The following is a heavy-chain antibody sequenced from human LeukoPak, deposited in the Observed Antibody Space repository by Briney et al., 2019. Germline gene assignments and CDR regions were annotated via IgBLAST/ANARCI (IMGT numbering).Heavy chain of an antibody. CDR1: GYTFTSYA. D-gene: IGHD3-10*01. V-gene: IGHV1-3*01. Sequence: EASVKVSCKASGYTFTSYAMHWVRQAPGQRLEWMGWINAGNGNTKYSQKFQGRVTITRDTSASTAYMELSSLRSEDTAAYYCARDTIWFGELSGWFDPWGQGILVTVSS. CDR3: ARDTIWFGELSGWFDP. CDR2: INAGNGNT. J-gene: IGHJ5*02.